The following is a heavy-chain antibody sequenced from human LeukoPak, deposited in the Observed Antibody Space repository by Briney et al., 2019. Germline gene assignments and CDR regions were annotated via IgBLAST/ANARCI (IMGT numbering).Heavy chain of an antibody. V-gene: IGHV3-7*01. Sequence: GGSLRLSCEVSGFTFTDYWMNWVRQAPGKGPEWVASIRQDGSEKNYVDSVKGRFTISRENTKNSLSLQLNGLRTEDTAVYYWARDGPAAGLYFDLWGHGTLVTVSS. CDR1: GFTFTDYW. D-gene: IGHD6-13*01. CDR3: ARDGPAAGLYFDL. CDR2: IRQDGSEK. J-gene: IGHJ4*01.